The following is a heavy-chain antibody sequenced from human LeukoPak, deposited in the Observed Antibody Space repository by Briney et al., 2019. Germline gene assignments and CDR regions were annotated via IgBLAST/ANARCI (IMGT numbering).Heavy chain of an antibody. CDR3: ARMRIVVVPAAPSRSYYFDY. Sequence: NPSQTLSLTCTVSGGSISSGSYYWSWIRQPAGKGLEWIGRIYTSGSTNYNPSLKSRVTISVDTSKNQFSLKLSSVTAADTAVYYCARMRIVVVPAAPSRSYYFDYWGQGTLVTVSS. V-gene: IGHV4-61*02. D-gene: IGHD2-2*01. CDR1: GGSISSGSYY. J-gene: IGHJ4*02. CDR2: IYTSGST.